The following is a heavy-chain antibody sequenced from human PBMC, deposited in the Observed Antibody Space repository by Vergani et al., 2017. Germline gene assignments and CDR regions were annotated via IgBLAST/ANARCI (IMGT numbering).Heavy chain of an antibody. CDR1: GGTFSSYA. CDR2: INPNSGGT. V-gene: IGHV1-2*02. D-gene: IGHD6-6*01. CDR3: ARWQGGRPLRRQYSSYHFDY. Sequence: QVQLVQSGAEVKKPGSSVKVSCKASGGTFSSYAISWVRQAPGHGLEWMGWINPNSGGTNYAQKFQGRVTMTRDTSISTAYMDLSSLRSDDTAVYYCARWQGGRPLRRQYSSYHFDYWGQGTLVTVSS. J-gene: IGHJ4*02.